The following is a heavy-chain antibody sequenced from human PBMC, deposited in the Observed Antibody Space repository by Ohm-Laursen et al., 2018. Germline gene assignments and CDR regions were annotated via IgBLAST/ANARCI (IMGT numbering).Heavy chain of an antibody. CDR1: GFTFSNYA. CDR2: ISDSGLNT. Sequence: SLRLSCAASGFTFSNYAMGWVRQAPGKGLEFVSAISDSGLNTYYADSVKGRYTISRDNSKNTHYLQMNSLSAEDTAVYYCAQTWAEVGPRGEYFQHWGQGTLVTVSS. D-gene: IGHD3/OR15-3a*01. V-gene: IGHV3-23*01. J-gene: IGHJ1*01. CDR3: AQTWAEVGPRGEYFQH.